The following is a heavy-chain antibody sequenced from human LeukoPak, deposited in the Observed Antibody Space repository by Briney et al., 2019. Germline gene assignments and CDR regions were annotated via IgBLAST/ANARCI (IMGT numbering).Heavy chain of an antibody. CDR3: ARYSSSWGLFDY. Sequence: PGRALRLSCAASGFTFSSYAMHWVRQAPGKGLEWVAVISYDGSNKYYADSVKGRFTISRDNSKNTLYLQMNSLRAEDTAVYYCARYSSSWGLFDYWGQGTLVTVSS. V-gene: IGHV3-30*04. CDR2: ISYDGSNK. CDR1: GFTFSSYA. D-gene: IGHD6-13*01. J-gene: IGHJ4*02.